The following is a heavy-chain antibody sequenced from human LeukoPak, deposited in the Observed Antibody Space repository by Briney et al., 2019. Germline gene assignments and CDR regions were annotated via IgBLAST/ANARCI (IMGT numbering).Heavy chain of an antibody. Sequence: PGGSLRLSCAASGFTVSSNYMSWVRQAPGKGLEWVSVIYSGGSTYYADSVKGRFTISRDNSKNTLYLQMNSLRAEDTAVYYCARSPYYYDSSGYPGDWGQGTLVTVSS. CDR1: GFTVSSNY. J-gene: IGHJ4*02. V-gene: IGHV3-53*01. D-gene: IGHD3-22*01. CDR2: IYSGGST. CDR3: ARSPYYYDSSGYPGD.